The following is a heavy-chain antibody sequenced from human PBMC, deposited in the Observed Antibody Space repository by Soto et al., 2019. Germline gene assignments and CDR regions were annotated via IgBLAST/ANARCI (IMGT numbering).Heavy chain of an antibody. CDR3: ARHDCSSTRCYNFGMDV. D-gene: IGHD2-2*02. J-gene: IGHJ6*01. CDR1: VYSFTNYW. CDR2: IDPSDSYI. V-gene: IGHV5-10-1*01. Sequence: KISFKGSVYSFTNYWISWVRQMPGKGLEWMGRIDPSDSYIKYSPSFQGHVTISADNSISTAYLQWSSLKASETAMYYCARHDCSSTRCYNFGMDVWGQGRRLTLS.